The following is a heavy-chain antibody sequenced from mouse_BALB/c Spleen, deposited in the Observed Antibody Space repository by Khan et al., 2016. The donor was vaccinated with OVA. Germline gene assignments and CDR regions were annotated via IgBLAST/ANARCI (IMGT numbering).Heavy chain of an antibody. CDR1: GYSFTTYY. CDR2: IDPFSGGT. V-gene: IGHV1S135*01. D-gene: IGHD1-2*01. Sequence: MQLKQSGPELMKPGISVKISCKASGYSFTTYYIHWVMQSHATSLEWIGYIDPFSGGTTFIQKFKVKATLTVDKSSSTAYVDLSNRASKDAAVYYCTRQGYGDWFAYWGQGTLVTVSA. CDR3: TRQGYGDWFAY. J-gene: IGHJ3*01.